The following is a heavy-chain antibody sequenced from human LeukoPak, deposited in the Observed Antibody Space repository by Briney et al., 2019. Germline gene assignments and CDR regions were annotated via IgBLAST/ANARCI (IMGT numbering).Heavy chain of an antibody. V-gene: IGHV4-30-2*01. Sequence: SQTLSLTCTVSGGSISSGGYYWSWIRQPPGKGLEWIGYIYHSGSTYYNPSLKSRVTMSVDTSKNQFSLKLSSVTAADTAVYYCARGNFIDNGPRVIAFDIWGQGTMVTVSS. CDR2: IYHSGST. CDR3: ARGNFIDNGPRVIAFDI. D-gene: IGHD2-21*01. J-gene: IGHJ3*02. CDR1: GGSISSGGYY.